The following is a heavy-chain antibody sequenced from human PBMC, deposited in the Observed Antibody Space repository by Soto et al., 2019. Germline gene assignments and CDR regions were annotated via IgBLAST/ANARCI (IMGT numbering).Heavy chain of an antibody. V-gene: IGHV3-7*01. CDR1: GFTVSTYW. CDR3: ARYDTYYYGSGPV. Sequence: PGGSLRLSCAASGFTVSTYWMSWVRQAPGKGLEWVANIKQDGSEKYYVDSVKGRFTISRDNAKNSLYLQMNSLRAEDTAVYYCARYDTYYYGSGPVGGQGTLVTVSS. CDR2: IKQDGSEK. J-gene: IGHJ4*02. D-gene: IGHD3-10*01.